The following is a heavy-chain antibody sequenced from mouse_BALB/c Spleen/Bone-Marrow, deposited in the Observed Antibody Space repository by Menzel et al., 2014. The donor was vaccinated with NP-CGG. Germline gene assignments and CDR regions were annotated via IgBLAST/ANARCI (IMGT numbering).Heavy chain of an antibody. V-gene: IGHV14-3*02. Sequence: DVKLVESGAEFVKPGASVKLSCTASGFNIKDTYMHWVKQRPEQDLEWIGRIDPANGNTKYDPKFQGKATITADTSSNTAYPQLSSLTSEDTAVYYCARSYGSSLFDYWGQGTTLTVSS. CDR1: GFNIKDTY. CDR3: ARSYGSSLFDY. J-gene: IGHJ2*01. CDR2: IDPANGNT. D-gene: IGHD1-1*01.